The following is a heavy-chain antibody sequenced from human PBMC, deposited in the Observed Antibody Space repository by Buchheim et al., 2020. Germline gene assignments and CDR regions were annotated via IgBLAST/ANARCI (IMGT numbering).Heavy chain of an antibody. Sequence: EVQLLESGGGLVQPGGSLRLSCAASGFTISSYAMRWVRQAPGKGLEWVSTIGSGGNTYYADSVKGRFTISRDHSKNKLSVQMHSLRAEDTAVYYCAKGGPSSLYYFDYWGQGTL. CDR1: GFTISSYA. CDR2: IGSGGNT. D-gene: IGHD5-12*01. CDR3: AKGGPSSLYYFDY. J-gene: IGHJ4*02. V-gene: IGHV3-23*01.